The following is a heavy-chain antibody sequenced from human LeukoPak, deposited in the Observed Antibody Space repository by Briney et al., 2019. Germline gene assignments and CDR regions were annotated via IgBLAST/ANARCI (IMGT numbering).Heavy chain of an antibody. CDR1: GFTFSNAW. Sequence: GGSLRLSCAASGFTFSNAWMSWVRQAPGKGLEWVGRIKSKSDGGTTDYSAPVKGRFTISRDHSKTTLYLQMNSLKTEDTAVYYCIIVVVITDWGQGTLVTVSS. D-gene: IGHD3-22*01. CDR2: IKSKSDGGTT. V-gene: IGHV3-15*01. J-gene: IGHJ4*02. CDR3: IIVVVITD.